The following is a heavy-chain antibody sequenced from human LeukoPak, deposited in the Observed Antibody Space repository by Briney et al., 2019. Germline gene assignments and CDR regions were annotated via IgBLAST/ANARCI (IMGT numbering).Heavy chain of an antibody. CDR3: AREWTAYCSGGSCYPPGGG. D-gene: IGHD2-15*01. Sequence: GGSLRLSCAASGFPVSDKSVSWVRQAPGKGLECVSTLYSGNVTQFADSVKGRFTMSRDTSKNTLYLQMNSLRAEDTAVYYCAREWTAYCSGGSCYPPGGGWGQGTLVTVSS. V-gene: IGHV3-66*01. J-gene: IGHJ4*02. CDR2: LYSGNVT. CDR1: GFPVSDKS.